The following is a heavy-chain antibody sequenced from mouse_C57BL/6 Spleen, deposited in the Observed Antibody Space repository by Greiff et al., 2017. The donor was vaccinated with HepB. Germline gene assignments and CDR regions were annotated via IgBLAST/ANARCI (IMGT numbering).Heavy chain of an antibody. CDR3: TVNWDEYYAMDY. D-gene: IGHD4-1*02. J-gene: IGHJ4*01. CDR2: IYPGNSDT. V-gene: IGHV1-5*01. CDR1: GYTFTSYW. Sequence: VQLQQSGTVLARPGASVKMSCKTSGYTFTSYWMHWVKQRPGQGLEWIGAIYPGNSDTSYNQKFKGKAKLTAVTSASTAYMELSSLTNEDSAVYYCTVNWDEYYAMDYWGQGTSVTVSS.